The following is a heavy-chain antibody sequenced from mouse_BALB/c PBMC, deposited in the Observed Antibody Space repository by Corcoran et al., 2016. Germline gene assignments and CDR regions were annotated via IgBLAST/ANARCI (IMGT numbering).Heavy chain of an antibody. J-gene: IGHJ3*01. CDR1: GYTFTSYV. CDR2: INPYNDGT. CDR3: AMITTGPWFAY. D-gene: IGHD2-4*01. V-gene: IGHV1S136*01. Sequence: EVQLQQSGPELVKPGASVKMSCKASGYTFTSYVMHWVKQKPGQGLEWIGYINPYNDGTKYNEKFKGKATLTSDKSSSTAYMELSSLTSEDSAVYYCAMITTGPWFAYRGQGPLVTVSA.